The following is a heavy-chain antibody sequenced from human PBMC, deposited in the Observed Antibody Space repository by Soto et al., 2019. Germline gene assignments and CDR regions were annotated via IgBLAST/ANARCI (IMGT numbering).Heavy chain of an antibody. CDR1: GGSISSDY. D-gene: IGHD5-12*01. CDR3: ARGGDAFDI. Sequence: QVQLQESGPGLVKPSETLSLTCTVSGGSISSDYWSWIRQPPGKGLEWIGYIYYSGSTNYNPSLKSRVTISVDTSKNQFSLKLSSVTAADTAVYYCARGGDAFDIWGQGTMVTVSS. J-gene: IGHJ3*02. V-gene: IGHV4-59*01. CDR2: IYYSGST.